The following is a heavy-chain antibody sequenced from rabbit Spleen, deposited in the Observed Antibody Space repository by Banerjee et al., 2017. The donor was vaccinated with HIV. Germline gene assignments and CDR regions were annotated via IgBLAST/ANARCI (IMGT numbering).Heavy chain of an antibody. CDR3: ARDGTGGSYFAL. V-gene: IGHV1S47*01. Sequence: QEQLVESGGGLVKPGASLTLTCKASGFDFSGYGVSWVRQAPGKGLEWIGYIEPIFGNAYYANWVNGRFTISSHNAQNTLYLQLNSLTAADTATYFCARDGTGGSYFALWGQGTLVTVS. D-gene: IGHD8-1*01. CDR1: GFDFSGYG. CDR2: IEPIFGNA. J-gene: IGHJ4*01.